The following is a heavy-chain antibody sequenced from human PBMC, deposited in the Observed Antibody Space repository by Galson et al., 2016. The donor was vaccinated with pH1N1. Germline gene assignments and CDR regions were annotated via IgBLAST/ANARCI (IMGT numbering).Heavy chain of an antibody. Sequence: CAASGFTFSSYAMTWVRQAPGKGLEWVSGISDSGSSTYYADSVKGRFTISRDNSKNTVYLQMNSLRAEDTAVYYCAKGPRGVVVVAATHWGQGTLVTVSS. D-gene: IGHD2-15*01. CDR2: ISDSGSST. CDR3: AKGPRGVVVVAATH. CDR1: GFTFSSYA. V-gene: IGHV3-23*01. J-gene: IGHJ4*02.